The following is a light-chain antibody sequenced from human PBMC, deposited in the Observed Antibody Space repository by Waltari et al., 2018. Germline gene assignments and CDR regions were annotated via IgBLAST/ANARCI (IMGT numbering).Light chain of an antibody. CDR3: QSSDGTGTPRV. CDR2: RDS. V-gene: IGLV3-25*03. CDR1: PLHTRY. J-gene: IGLJ3*02. Sequence: DPLTQPPSVSLSPAQTATITCPRIPLHTRYAYWSPTKAGQAPVLVIYRDSERPSGIPERFAGSISGTTVTLTISGVQAEDEAEYYCQSSDGTGTPRVFGGGTKVTVL.